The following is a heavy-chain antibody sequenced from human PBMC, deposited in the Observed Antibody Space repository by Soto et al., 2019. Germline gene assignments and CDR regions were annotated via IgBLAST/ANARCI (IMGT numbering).Heavy chain of an antibody. D-gene: IGHD3-16*02. Sequence: SETLSLTCTVSGGSISTGDYYWCWILQSPGKGLEWIGYIYYSGSTYYNPSLKSRVTISVDTSKNQFSLKLSSVTAADTAVYYCARVKITFGGVIALNTNWFDPWGQGTLVTVSS. J-gene: IGHJ5*02. CDR3: ARVKITFGGVIALNTNWFDP. CDR2: IYYSGST. V-gene: IGHV4-30-4*01. CDR1: GGSISTGDYY.